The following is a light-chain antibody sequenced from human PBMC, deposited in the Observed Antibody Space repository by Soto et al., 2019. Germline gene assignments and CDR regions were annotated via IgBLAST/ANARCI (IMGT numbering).Light chain of an antibody. J-gene: IGKJ4*01. CDR1: QGISSY. Sequence: AIRMTQSPSSLSASTGDRVTITCRARQGISSYLAWYQQKPGKAPKLLIYAASTLQSGVPSRFSGSGSGTDFTLTISCLQSEDFATYCCQQYYSYPYSFGGGTKVEIK. CDR2: AAS. V-gene: IGKV1-8*01. CDR3: QQYYSYPYS.